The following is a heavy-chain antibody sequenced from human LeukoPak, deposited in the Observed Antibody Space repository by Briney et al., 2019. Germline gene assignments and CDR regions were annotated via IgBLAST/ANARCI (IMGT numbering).Heavy chain of an antibody. V-gene: IGHV3-11*01. CDR1: GFTFSDYY. D-gene: IGHD3-9*01. CDR2: ISSSGSTI. CDR3: ARDLVRYFDWYNWFGP. Sequence: PGGSLRLSCAASGFTFSDYYMSWIRQAPGKGLEWVSYISSSGSTIYYADSAKGRFTISRDNAKNSLYLQMNSLRAEDTAVYYCARDLVRYFDWYNWFGPWGQGTLVTVSS. J-gene: IGHJ5*02.